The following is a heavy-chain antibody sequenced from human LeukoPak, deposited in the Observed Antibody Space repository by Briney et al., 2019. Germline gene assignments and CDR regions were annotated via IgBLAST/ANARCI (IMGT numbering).Heavy chain of an antibody. D-gene: IGHD4-17*01. J-gene: IGHJ4*02. CDR2: INHSGSA. CDR1: GGSXSGYY. V-gene: IGHV4-34*01. Sequence: XXLSLXXXXSGGSXSGYYWTWIRQPPGKGLEWIGEINHSGSANYNPSLKSRVTISLDTSKNQFSLKLSSVTAADTAVYYCARGQGTVTTHWDQGTLVTVSS. CDR3: ARGQGTVTTH.